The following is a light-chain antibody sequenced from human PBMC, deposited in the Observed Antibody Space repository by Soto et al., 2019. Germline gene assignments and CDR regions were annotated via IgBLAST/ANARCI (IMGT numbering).Light chain of an antibody. CDR3: QQRSNWPPIT. J-gene: IGKJ5*01. Sequence: EIVLTQSPATLSLSPGERATLSCRASQSVSSYLAWYQQKPGQAPRLLIYDASNRATGIPARFSGSGSGTDFTLTISSLGTEDFAVYYCQQRSNWPPITLGKGTRLEIK. CDR1: QSVSSY. V-gene: IGKV3-11*01. CDR2: DAS.